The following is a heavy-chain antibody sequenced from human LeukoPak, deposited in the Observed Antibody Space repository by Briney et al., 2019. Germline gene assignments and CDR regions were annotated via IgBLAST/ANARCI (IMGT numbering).Heavy chain of an antibody. D-gene: IGHD3-22*01. Sequence: GRSLRLSCAASGFTFSSYAMHWVRQAPGKGLEWVAVISYDGSNKYYADSVKGRFTISRDNSKNTLYLQMNSLRAEDTAVYYCASYDSSGYYFYYWGQGTLVTVSS. CDR1: GFTFSSYA. CDR2: ISYDGSNK. CDR3: ASYDSSGYYFYY. V-gene: IGHV3-30-3*01. J-gene: IGHJ4*02.